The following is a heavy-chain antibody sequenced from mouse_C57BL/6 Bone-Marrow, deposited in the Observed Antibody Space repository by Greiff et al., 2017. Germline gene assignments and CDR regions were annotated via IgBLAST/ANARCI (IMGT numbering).Heavy chain of an antibody. J-gene: IGHJ3*01. Sequence: QVQLKQSGAELVKPGASVKISCKASGYAFSSSWMNWVKQRPGKGLAWIGQIYPGDGDTNYNGKFKGKATLTADKSSSTAYMQLSGLTAEDYAVYYGARSGSNSRFAYWGQGTLVTVSA. CDR2: IYPGDGDT. D-gene: IGHD2-5*01. CDR3: ARSGSNSRFAY. CDR1: GYAFSSSW. V-gene: IGHV1-80*01.